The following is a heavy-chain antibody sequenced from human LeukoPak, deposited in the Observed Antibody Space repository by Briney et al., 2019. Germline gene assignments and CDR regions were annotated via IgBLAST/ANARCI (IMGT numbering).Heavy chain of an antibody. CDR3: ARDAMTTGGAFDF. D-gene: IGHD4-17*01. CDR2: MKQDGREK. V-gene: IGHV3-7*01. CDR1: GFTFSSYW. J-gene: IGHJ3*01. Sequence: SGGSLRLSCAASGFTFSSYWMTWVRQAPGKGLEWVANMKQDGREKYYVDSVKGRFTISRENAKDSLYLQMTSLRAEDTAVYYCARDAMTTGGAFDFWGQGTMVTVSS.